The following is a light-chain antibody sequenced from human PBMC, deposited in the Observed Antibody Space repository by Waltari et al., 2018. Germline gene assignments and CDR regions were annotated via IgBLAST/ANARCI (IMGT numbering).Light chain of an antibody. Sequence: SVLTQPPSASGAPGQRVTISCSGRSSNIGSHYVSWYQQLPGTAPKLLIYTDDQRAAGVPDRVSASKSGTSASLAISGLRSEDEADYYCAAWDDSPSGHVVFGGGTKLTVL. CDR2: TDD. CDR1: SSNIGSHY. J-gene: IGLJ2*01. CDR3: AAWDDSPSGHVV. V-gene: IGLV1-47*02.